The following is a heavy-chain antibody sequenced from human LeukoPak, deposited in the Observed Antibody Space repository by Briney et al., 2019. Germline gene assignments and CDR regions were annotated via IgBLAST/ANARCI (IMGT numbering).Heavy chain of an antibody. CDR2: INHSGST. D-gene: IGHD2-15*01. V-gene: IGHV4-34*01. J-gene: IGHJ4*02. CDR1: GGSFSGYY. Sequence: SETLSLTCAVYGGSFSGYYWSWIRQPPGKGLEWIGEINHSGSTNYNPSLKSRVTISVDTSKNQFSLKLSSVTAADTAVYYCARGRGTNIAVVVAVTSYYFDYWGQGTLVTVSS. CDR3: ARGRGTNIAVVVAVTSYYFDY.